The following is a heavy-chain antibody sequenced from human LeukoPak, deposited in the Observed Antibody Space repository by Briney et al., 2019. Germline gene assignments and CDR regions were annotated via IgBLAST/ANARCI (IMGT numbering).Heavy chain of an antibody. V-gene: IGHV1-2*04. J-gene: IGHJ3*02. CDR3: AREVEATVTVRAFDI. CDR1: GYTFTGYY. D-gene: IGHD4-17*01. Sequence: ASVKVSCKASGYTFTGYYMHWVRQAPGQGLEWMGWINPNSGGTNYAQKFQGWVTMTRDTSISTAYMELSRLRSDDTAVYYCAREVEATVTVRAFDIWGQGTMVTVSS. CDR2: INPNSGGT.